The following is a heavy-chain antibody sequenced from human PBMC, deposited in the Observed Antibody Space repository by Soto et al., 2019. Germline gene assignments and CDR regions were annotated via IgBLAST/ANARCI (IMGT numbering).Heavy chain of an antibody. D-gene: IGHD6-13*01. Sequence: GVTLKISCKGSGYSFTSYWTGWVRQMPGKGMEWMGIIYPGDFDTRYSPSFKGQVTISVDKSISTAYLQWSSLKATDTATYYCARQFAAAGTRWFDTWGQGTLLTVS. J-gene: IGHJ5*02. CDR3: ARQFAAAGTRWFDT. CDR2: IYPGDFDT. V-gene: IGHV5-51*02. CDR1: GYSFTSYW.